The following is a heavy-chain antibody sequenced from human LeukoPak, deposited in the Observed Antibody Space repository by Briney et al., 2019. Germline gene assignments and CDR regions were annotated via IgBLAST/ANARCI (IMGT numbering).Heavy chain of an antibody. V-gene: IGHV3-48*03. CDR1: GFTFSSYE. CDR2: IGSSGSTI. J-gene: IGHJ4*02. Sequence: GGSLRLSCAASGFTFSSYEMNWVRQTPGKGLEWVSCIGSSGSTIYYAGSVKGRFTISRDNAKNSLYLHMNSLRAEDTAVYYCARSLLGQWLVRRSFDDWGQGTLVTVSS. CDR3: ARSLLGQWLVRRSFDD. D-gene: IGHD6-19*01.